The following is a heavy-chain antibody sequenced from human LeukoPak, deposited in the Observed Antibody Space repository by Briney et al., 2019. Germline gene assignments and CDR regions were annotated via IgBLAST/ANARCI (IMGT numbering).Heavy chain of an antibody. CDR2: IYYSGST. J-gene: IGHJ4*02. V-gene: IGHV4-59*01. D-gene: IGHD3-16*01. Sequence: SETLSLTCTDSGGSISNYYWSWIRQPPGKGLEWIGYIYYSGSTNYNPSLKSRVTISVDTSKSQFTLKLSSVTAADTAMYYCAGLRYYFDYWGQGTLVTVSS. CDR3: AGLRYYFDY. CDR1: GGSISNYY.